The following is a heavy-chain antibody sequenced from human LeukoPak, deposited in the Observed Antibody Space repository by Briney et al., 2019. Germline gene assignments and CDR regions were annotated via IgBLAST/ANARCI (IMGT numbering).Heavy chain of an antibody. CDR3: ARGKSRTGYNYYYYYYGMDV. D-gene: IGHD5-24*01. CDR1: GGSFSGYY. J-gene: IGHJ6*02. V-gene: IGHV4-34*01. CDR2: INHIGST. Sequence: SETLSLTCAVYGGSFSGYYWSWIRQPPGKGLEWIGEINHIGSTNYNPSLKSRVTISVDTSKNQFSLKLSSVTAADTAVYYCARGKSRTGYNYYYYYYGMDVWGQGTTVTVSS.